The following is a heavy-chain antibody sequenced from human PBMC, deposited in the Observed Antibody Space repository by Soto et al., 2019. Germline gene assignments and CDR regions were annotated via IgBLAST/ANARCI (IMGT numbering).Heavy chain of an antibody. CDR3: ARDRGSEYSSSSNRPFWFDP. V-gene: IGHV4-31*03. Sequence: KTSETLSLTCTVSGGSISSGGYYWSWIRQHPGKGLEWIGYIYYSGSTYYNPSLKSRVTISVDTSKNQFSLKLSSVTAADTAVYYCARDRGSEYSSSSNRPFWFDPWGQGTLVTVSS. CDR1: GGSISSGGYY. J-gene: IGHJ5*02. CDR2: IYYSGST. D-gene: IGHD6-6*01.